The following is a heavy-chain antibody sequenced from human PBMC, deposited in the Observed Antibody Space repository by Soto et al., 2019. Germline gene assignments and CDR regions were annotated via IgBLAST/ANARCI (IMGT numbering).Heavy chain of an antibody. CDR1: GFTFSSYA. V-gene: IGHV3-23*01. D-gene: IGHD3-10*01. CDR3: AKDRDYYGSGRNNWFDP. Sequence: PGGSLRLSCAASGFTFSSYAMSWVRQAPGKGLEWVSAISGSGGSTYYADSVKGRFTISRDNSKNTLYLQMNSLRAEDTAVYYCAKDRDYYGSGRNNWFDPWGQGTLVTVSS. J-gene: IGHJ5*02. CDR2: ISGSGGST.